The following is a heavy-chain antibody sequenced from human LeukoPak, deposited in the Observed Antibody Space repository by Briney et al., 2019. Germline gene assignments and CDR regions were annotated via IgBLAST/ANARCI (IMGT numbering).Heavy chain of an antibody. D-gene: IGHD3-10*01. V-gene: IGHV1-69*01. CDR3: ASGSYYVGYYYGMDV. CDR1: GGTFSSYA. Sequence: ASVKLSCKASGGTFSSYAISWVRQAPGQGLEWMGGIIPIFGTANYAQKFQGRVTITADESTSTAYMELSSLRSEDTAVYYCASGSYYVGYYYGMDVWGQGTTVTVSS. CDR2: IIPIFGTA. J-gene: IGHJ6*02.